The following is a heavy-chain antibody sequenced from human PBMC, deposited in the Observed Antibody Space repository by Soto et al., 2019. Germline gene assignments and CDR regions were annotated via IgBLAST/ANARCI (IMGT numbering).Heavy chain of an antibody. D-gene: IGHD3-3*01. CDR2: IYVSGAT. J-gene: IGHJ4*02. CDR3: ARHAGRTFGVVLNQFDH. Sequence: QLQLQESGPGLVKPSETLSLTCTVSGDSISSTTYYWGWIRQPPGEGLEWIGSIYVSGATYCNPSLKSRVTISIDMSKNQFSLKVSSVTAADTAVYYCARHAGRTFGVVLNQFDHWGQGTLVTASS. CDR1: GDSISSTTYY. V-gene: IGHV4-39*01.